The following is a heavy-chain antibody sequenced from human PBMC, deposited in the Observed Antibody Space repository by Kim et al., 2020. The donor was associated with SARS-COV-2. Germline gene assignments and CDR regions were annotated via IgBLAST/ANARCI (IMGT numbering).Heavy chain of an antibody. V-gene: IGHV4-34*01. CDR3: ARGMNSYGYDY. CDR1: GGSFSGYY. CDR2: INHSGST. D-gene: IGHD5-18*01. Sequence: SETLSLTCAVYGGSFSGYYWSWIRQPPGKGLEWIGEINHSGSTNYNPSLKSRVTISVDTSKNQFSLKLSSVTAADTAVYYCARGMNSYGYDYWGQGTLVT. J-gene: IGHJ4*02.